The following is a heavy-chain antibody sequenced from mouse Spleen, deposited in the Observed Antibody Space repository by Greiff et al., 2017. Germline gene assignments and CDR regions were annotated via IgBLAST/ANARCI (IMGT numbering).Heavy chain of an antibody. CDR1: GYSITSGYY. J-gene: IGHJ4*01. D-gene: IGHD5-1*01. CDR3: ARDGEYGMDY. V-gene: IGHV3-6*01. CDR2: ISYDGSN. Sequence: EVKLVESGPGLVKPSQSLSLTCSVTGYSITSGYYWNWIRQFPGNKLEWMGYISYDGSNNYNPSLKNRISITRDTSKNQFFLKLNSVTTEDTATYYCARDGEYGMDYWGQGTSVTVSS.